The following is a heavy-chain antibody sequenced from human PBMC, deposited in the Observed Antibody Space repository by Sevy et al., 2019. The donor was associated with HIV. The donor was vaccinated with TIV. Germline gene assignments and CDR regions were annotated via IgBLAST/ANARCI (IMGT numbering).Heavy chain of an antibody. CDR1: GFTVSSNY. CDR2: IYSGGST. Sequence: GGSLRLSCAASGFTVSSNYMSWVRQAPGKGLEWVSVIYSGGSTYYADSVKGRFTISRDNSKNTLYLQMNSLRAEDTAVYYCARDLPAGYYDSSGYYDYWGQGTLVTISS. J-gene: IGHJ4*02. CDR3: ARDLPAGYYDSSGYYDY. D-gene: IGHD3-22*01. V-gene: IGHV3-53*01.